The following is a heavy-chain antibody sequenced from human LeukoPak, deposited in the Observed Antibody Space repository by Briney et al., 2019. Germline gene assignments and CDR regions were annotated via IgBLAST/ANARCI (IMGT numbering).Heavy chain of an antibody. CDR2: IYYSGST. J-gene: IGHJ4*02. CDR3: ARGDTIFRY. D-gene: IGHD1-26*01. CDR1: GGSISSYY. V-gene: IGHV4-59*01. Sequence: PSETLSLTCTVSGGSISSYYWSWIRQPPGKGLEWIGYIYYSGSTNYNPSLKSRVTISVDTSKNQFSLKLSSVTAADTAVYYCARGDTIFRYWGQGTLVTVSS.